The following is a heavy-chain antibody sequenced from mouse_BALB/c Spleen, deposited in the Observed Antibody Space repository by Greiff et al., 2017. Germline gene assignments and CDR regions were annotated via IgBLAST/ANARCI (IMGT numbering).Heavy chain of an antibody. CDR2: INPSNGRT. Sequence: QVQLQQPGAELVKPGASVKLSCKASGYTFTSYWMHWVKQRPGQGLEWIGEINPSNGRTNYNEKFKSKATLTVDKSSSTAYMQLSSLTSEDSAVYYCARDGNYWDFEVWGAGTTVTVSA. J-gene: IGHJ1*01. V-gene: IGHV1S81*02. D-gene: IGHD2-1*01. CDR1: GYTFTSYW. CDR3: ARDGNYWDFEV.